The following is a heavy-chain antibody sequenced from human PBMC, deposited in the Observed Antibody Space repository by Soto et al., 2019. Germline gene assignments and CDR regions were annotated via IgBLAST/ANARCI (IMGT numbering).Heavy chain of an antibody. V-gene: IGHV1-2*02. CDR3: ARDMYDSSGSNWFDL. J-gene: IGHJ5*02. CDR1: GYTFTGYY. D-gene: IGHD3-22*01. Sequence: ASVKVSCKASGYTFTGYYMHWVRQAPGQGLEWMGWINPNSGGTNYAQKFQGRVTMTRDTSISTAYMELSRLRSDDTAVYYCARDMYDSSGSNWFDLWGQGTLVTVSS. CDR2: INPNSGGT.